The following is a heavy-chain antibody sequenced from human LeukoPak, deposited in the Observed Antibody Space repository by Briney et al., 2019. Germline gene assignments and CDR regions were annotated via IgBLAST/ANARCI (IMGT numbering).Heavy chain of an antibody. CDR3: ARVKMAVGHAFDI. Sequence: GGSLRLSCAVSGFTFSSYAMSWVRQAPGKGLEWVSAISGSGGSTYYADSVKGRLTISRDNSKNTLYPQMNSLSAEDRAVYFCARVKMAVGHAFDIWGQGTMVTVSS. CDR2: ISGSGGST. V-gene: IGHV3-23*01. J-gene: IGHJ3*02. D-gene: IGHD5-24*01. CDR1: GFTFSSYA.